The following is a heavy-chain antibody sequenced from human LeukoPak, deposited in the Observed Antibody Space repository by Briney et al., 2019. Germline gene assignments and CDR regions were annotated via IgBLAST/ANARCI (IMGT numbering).Heavy chain of an antibody. J-gene: IGHJ4*02. CDR3: VRTPPNWGFDY. Sequence: ASVKVSCKASGYTFTSYGISWVRQATGQGLEWMGWMSPNSGDTGYAQKFQGRVTMTSDSSISTAFMELSSLRSEDTAIYYCVRTPPNWGFDYWGQGTLVTVSS. CDR1: GYTFTSYG. V-gene: IGHV1-8*02. D-gene: IGHD7-27*01. CDR2: MSPNSGDT.